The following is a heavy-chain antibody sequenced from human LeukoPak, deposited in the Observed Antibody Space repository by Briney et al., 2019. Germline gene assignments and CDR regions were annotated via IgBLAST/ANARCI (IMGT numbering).Heavy chain of an antibody. CDR1: GYTFTSYA. CDR2: INAGNGNT. CDR3: ARGGGVAAFLFDY. V-gene: IGHV1-3*01. D-gene: IGHD6-13*01. Sequence: ASVKVSCKASGYTFTSYAMHWVRQAPGQRLEWMGWINAGNGNTKYSQKFQGRVTITRDTSASTAYMELSSLRSEDTAVYYCARGGGVAAFLFDYWGQGTLVTVSS. J-gene: IGHJ4*02.